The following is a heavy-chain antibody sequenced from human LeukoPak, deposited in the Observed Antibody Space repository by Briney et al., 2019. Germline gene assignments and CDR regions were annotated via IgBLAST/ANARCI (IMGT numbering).Heavy chain of an antibody. V-gene: IGHV1-2*02. CDR1: GYTFTGYY. CDR3: ARRYDFWSGYPTAFDY. J-gene: IGHJ4*02. D-gene: IGHD3-3*01. Sequence: ASVKASCKASGYTFTGYYMHWVRQAPGQRLEWMGWINPNSGDTNYAQKFQARVTMTRDTSISTAYMELRGLISDDTAVYYCARRYDFWSGYPTAFDYWGQGTLVTVSS. CDR2: INPNSGDT.